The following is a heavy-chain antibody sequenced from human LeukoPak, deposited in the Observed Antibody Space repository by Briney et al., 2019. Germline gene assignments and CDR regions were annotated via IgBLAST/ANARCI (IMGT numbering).Heavy chain of an antibody. CDR3: AKDYYYDSSGSRWGDAFDI. J-gene: IGHJ3*02. CDR1: GFTFDDYA. V-gene: IGHV3-9*01. Sequence: GGSLRLSCAASGFTFDDYAMHWVRHAPGKGLEWVSGISWNSGSIGYADSVKGRFTISRDNAKNSLYLQMNSLRAEDTALYYCAKDYYYDSSGSRWGDAFDIWGQGTMVTVSS. D-gene: IGHD3-22*01. CDR2: ISWNSGSI.